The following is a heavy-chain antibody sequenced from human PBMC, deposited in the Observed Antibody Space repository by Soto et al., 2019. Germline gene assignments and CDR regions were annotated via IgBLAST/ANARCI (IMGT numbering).Heavy chain of an antibody. V-gene: IGHV1-3*01. CDR2: INAGNGNT. Sequence: ASVKVSCKASGYTFTSYAMHWVRQAPGQRLEWMGWINAGNGNTKYSQKFQGRVTITRDTSASTAYMELSSLRSEDTAVYYCAREAGLLLFGELLSASYGMDVWGQGTTVTVSS. J-gene: IGHJ6*02. D-gene: IGHD3-10*01. CDR1: GYTFTSYA. CDR3: AREAGLLLFGELLSASYGMDV.